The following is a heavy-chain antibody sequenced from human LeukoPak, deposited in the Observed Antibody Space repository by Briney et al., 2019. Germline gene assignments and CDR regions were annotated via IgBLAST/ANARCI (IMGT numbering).Heavy chain of an antibody. V-gene: IGHV4-30-4*08. CDR2: IYYSGST. D-gene: IGHD4-17*01. CDR3: ASPTTMTTAIEY. Sequence: SETLSLTCTVSGGSISSGYYYWSWIRQHPGKGLEWIGYIYYSGSTYYNPSLKSRVTIPVDTSKNQFSLNLGSVTAADTAVYYCASPTTMTTAIEYWGQGTLVTVSS. CDR1: GGSISSGYYY. J-gene: IGHJ4*02.